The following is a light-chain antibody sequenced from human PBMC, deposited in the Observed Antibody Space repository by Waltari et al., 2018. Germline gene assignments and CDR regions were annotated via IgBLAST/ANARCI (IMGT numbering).Light chain of an antibody. V-gene: IGKV3-11*01. J-gene: IGKJ4*01. CDR1: QSIDIY. Sequence: EIVLTQSPATLSLSPGESATLSCRASQSIDIYLAWYQQRAGQAPRLLISDASYRATGIPARFRGSGSGTDFTLTISSLEPEDFAGYSCQQRSRWPLTFGGGTKVEL. CDR3: QQRSRWPLT. CDR2: DAS.